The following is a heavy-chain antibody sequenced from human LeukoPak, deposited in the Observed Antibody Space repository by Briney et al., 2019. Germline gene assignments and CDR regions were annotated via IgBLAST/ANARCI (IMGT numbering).Heavy chain of an antibody. V-gene: IGHV4-59*01. D-gene: IGHD3-16*01. CDR1: GGSISSYY. CDR3: ARVRGDFETD. J-gene: IGHJ1*01. CDR2: RYYSGST. Sequence: SETLSLTCSVSGGSISSYYWTWIRQPPGKGLEWIGYRYYSGSTTYNPSLKSRVTISVDTSKSQFSLKLISVAAADTAIYYCARVRGDFETDWGQGTLVTVSS.